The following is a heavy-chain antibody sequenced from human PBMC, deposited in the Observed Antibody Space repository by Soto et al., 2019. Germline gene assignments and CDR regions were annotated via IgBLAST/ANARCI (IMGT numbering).Heavy chain of an antibody. J-gene: IGHJ4*02. V-gene: IGHV4-34*01. D-gene: IGHD6-19*01. CDR1: GGSFSGYY. CDR2: INHSGST. Sequence: SETLSLTCAVYGGSFSGYYWSWIRQPPGKGLEWIGEINHSGSTNYNPSLKSRVTISVDTSKNQFSLKLSSVTAADTAVYYCASGLRSSGWYDYWGPGTLVTVSS. CDR3: ASGLRSSGWYDY.